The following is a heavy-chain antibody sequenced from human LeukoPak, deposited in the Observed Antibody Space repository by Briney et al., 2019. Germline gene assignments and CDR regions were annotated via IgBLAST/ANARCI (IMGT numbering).Heavy chain of an antibody. Sequence: GESLKISCKGSGCSFASYWIGWVRQMPAKGLEWMGIIYPGDSDTRYSPSFQGQVTISADKSISTAYLQWSSLKASDTAMYYCARRIEYSSLPFDYWGQGTLVTVSS. CDR2: IYPGDSDT. CDR1: GCSFASYW. J-gene: IGHJ4*02. V-gene: IGHV5-51*03. CDR3: ARRIEYSSLPFDY. D-gene: IGHD6-6*01.